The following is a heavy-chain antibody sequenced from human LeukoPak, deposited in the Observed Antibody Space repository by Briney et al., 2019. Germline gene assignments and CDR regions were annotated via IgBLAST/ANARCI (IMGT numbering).Heavy chain of an antibody. J-gene: IGHJ4*02. D-gene: IGHD5-18*01. CDR1: GYTFTGYY. CDR2: INPNSGGT. Sequence: GASVSVSCKASGYTFTGYYMHWVRQAPGQGLEWVGWINPNSGGTNYAQKFQGWVTMTRHTSISTAYMELSRLRSDDTAVYYCARDYGTAMVYFAYWGQGTLVTVSS. CDR3: ARDYGTAMVYFAY. V-gene: IGHV1-2*04.